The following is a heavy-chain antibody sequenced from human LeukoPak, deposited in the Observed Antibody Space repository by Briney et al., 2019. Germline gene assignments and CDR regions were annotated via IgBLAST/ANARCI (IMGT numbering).Heavy chain of an antibody. CDR1: GDSVSSNSAA. CDR2: TYYRSKWYN. J-gene: IGHJ6*02. V-gene: IGHV6-1*01. D-gene: IGHD2-2*01. CDR3: ARDLYCSSTSCYDRVYYYYGMDV. Sequence: SQTLSLTCAISGDSVSSNSAAWNWIRQSPSRGLEWLGRTYYRSKWYNDYAVSVKSRITINPDTSKNQFSLQLNSVTPEDTAVYYCARDLYCSSTSCYDRVYYYYGMDVWGQGTTVTVSS.